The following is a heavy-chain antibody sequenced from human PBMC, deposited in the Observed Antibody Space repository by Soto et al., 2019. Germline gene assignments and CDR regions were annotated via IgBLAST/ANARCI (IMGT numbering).Heavy chain of an antibody. D-gene: IGHD3-16*01. CDR1: GFTFRNYW. CDR2: IKEDGSEK. V-gene: IGHV3-7*01. CDR3: ARWGN. Sequence: EVQLVESGGGLVQPGGSLRLSCAASGFTFRNYWMSWVRQVPGKGLEWVANIKEDGSEKYYVDSVKGRFTISRDNAENSLYLQMNSLRGEDTAVYYCARWGNWGRGTLVTVSS. J-gene: IGHJ4*02.